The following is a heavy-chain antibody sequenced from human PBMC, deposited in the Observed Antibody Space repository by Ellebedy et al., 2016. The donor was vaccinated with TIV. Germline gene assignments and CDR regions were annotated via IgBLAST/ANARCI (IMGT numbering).Heavy chain of an antibody. CDR3: ARGRLGYCGGDCYYYFDY. J-gene: IGHJ4*02. V-gene: IGHV1-18*01. D-gene: IGHD2-21*01. CDR2: ISAYNGNT. Sequence: ASVKVSXXASGYTFTSYGISWVRQAPGQGLEWMGWISAYNGNTNYAQKLQGRVTMTTDTSTSTAYMELRSLRSDDTAVYYCARGRLGYCGGDCYYYFDYWGQGTLVTVSS. CDR1: GYTFTSYG.